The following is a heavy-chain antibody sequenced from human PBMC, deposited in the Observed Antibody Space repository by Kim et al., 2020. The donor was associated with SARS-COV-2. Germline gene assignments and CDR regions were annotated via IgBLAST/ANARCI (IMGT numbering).Heavy chain of an antibody. J-gene: IGHJ4*02. CDR1: GGSITNTSYS. Sequence: SETLSLTCTVSGGSITNTSYSWGGIRQPPGKGLEWIGTIYHSGRTYYTPSLKSRVTISVDTSKNQFSLKLTSVTAADTAVYYCTRDTRGYSGYAIDYWGQGTLVTVSS. CDR3: TRDTRGYSGYAIDY. V-gene: IGHV4-39*07. CDR2: IYHSGRT. D-gene: IGHD5-12*01.